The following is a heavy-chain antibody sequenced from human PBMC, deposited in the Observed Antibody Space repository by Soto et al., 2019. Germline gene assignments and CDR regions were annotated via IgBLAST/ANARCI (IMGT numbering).Heavy chain of an antibody. J-gene: IGHJ6*02. D-gene: IGHD4-17*01. CDR3: ARDKRWATVTNYYYYYGMDV. CDR2: IIPILGIA. V-gene: IGHV1-69*08. Sequence: QVQLVQSGAEVKKPGSSVKVSCKASGGTFSSYTISWVRQAPGQGLEWMGRIIPILGIANYAQKFQGRVTNTADKSTSTAYMELRSLRSEDTAVYYCARDKRWATVTNYYYYYGMDVWGQGTTVTVSS. CDR1: GGTFSSYT.